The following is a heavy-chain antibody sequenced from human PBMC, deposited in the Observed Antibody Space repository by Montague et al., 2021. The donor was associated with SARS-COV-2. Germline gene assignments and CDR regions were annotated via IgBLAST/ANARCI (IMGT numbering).Heavy chain of an antibody. CDR1: GFTFSSYS. J-gene: IGHJ6*02. CDR3: AKDQGDCSSSRCFRGWTYYYYGMGV. CDR2: ISYDGSNK. Sequence: SLRLSCAASGFTFSSYSIHWVRQAPGKGLEWVAVISYDGSNKHYADSVKGRFTISRDNSKNTLYLQMNSLRAEDTAVYYCAKDQGDCSSSRCFRGWTYYYYGMGVWGQGTTVTVSS. D-gene: IGHD2-2*01. V-gene: IGHV3-30*18.